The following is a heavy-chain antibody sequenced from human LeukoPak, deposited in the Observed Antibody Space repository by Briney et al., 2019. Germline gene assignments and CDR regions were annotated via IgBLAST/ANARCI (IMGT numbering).Heavy chain of an antibody. Sequence: GGSLRLPCAASGFTFSSYAMSWVRQAPGKGLEWVSAISGSGGSTYYADSVKGRFTISRDNSKNTLYLQMNSLRAEDTAVYYCAKAGRIAAAGPTDFDYWGQGTLVTVSS. V-gene: IGHV3-23*01. CDR2: ISGSGGST. J-gene: IGHJ4*02. CDR3: AKAGRIAAAGPTDFDY. CDR1: GFTFSSYA. D-gene: IGHD6-13*01.